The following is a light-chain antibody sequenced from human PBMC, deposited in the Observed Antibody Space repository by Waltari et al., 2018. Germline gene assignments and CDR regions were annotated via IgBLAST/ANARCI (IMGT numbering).Light chain of an antibody. CDR2: GAS. Sequence: SCRASQSVGRSLAWYQQRPGQAPRLLIYGASSRATGIPDRFSGSGSGTDFSLTISRLEPEDFAVYYCQRYVRLPATFGQGTKVEIK. J-gene: IGKJ1*01. CDR3: QRYVRLPAT. CDR1: QSVGRS. V-gene: IGKV3-20*01.